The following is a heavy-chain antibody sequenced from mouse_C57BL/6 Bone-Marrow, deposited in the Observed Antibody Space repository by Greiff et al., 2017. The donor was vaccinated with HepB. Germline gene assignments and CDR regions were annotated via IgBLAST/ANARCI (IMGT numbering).Heavy chain of an antibody. D-gene: IGHD2-4*01. CDR3: TYDYGDY. CDR2: IYPGNSDT. Sequence: VHVKQSGTVLARPGASVKMSCKTSGYTFTSYWMHWVKQRPGQGLEWIGAIYPGNSDTSYNQKFKGKAKLTAVTSASTAYMELSSLTNEDSAVYYCTYDYGDYWGQGTTLTVSS. V-gene: IGHV1-5*01. J-gene: IGHJ2*01. CDR1: GYTFTSYW.